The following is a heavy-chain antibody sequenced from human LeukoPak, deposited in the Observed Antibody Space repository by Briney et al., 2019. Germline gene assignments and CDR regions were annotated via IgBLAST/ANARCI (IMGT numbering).Heavy chain of an antibody. CDR3: AKPPRGYYGSGSYYEPAGY. Sequence: GGSLRLSCAASGFTFSSYGMHWVRQAPGKGLEWVASIWYEGRTKYYIDSVKGRFTISRDDSKNTLYLQMNSLRAEDTAVYYCAKPPRGYYGSGSYYEPAGYWGQGTLVTVSS. D-gene: IGHD3-10*01. CDR2: IWYEGRTK. J-gene: IGHJ4*02. CDR1: GFTFSSYG. V-gene: IGHV3-30*02.